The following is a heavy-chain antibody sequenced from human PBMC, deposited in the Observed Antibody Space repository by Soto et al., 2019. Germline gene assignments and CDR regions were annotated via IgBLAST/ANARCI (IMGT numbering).Heavy chain of an antibody. V-gene: IGHV4-59*01. D-gene: IGHD3-10*01. CDR3: ARVRFPGGMDV. CDR1: GGSISSYY. J-gene: IGHJ6*02. Sequence: TLSLTCTVSGGSISSYYWSWIRQPPGKGLEWIGYIYYSGSTNYNPSLKSRVTISVDTSKNQFSLKLSSVTAADTAVYYCARVRFPGGMDVWGQGTTVTVSS. CDR2: IYYSGST.